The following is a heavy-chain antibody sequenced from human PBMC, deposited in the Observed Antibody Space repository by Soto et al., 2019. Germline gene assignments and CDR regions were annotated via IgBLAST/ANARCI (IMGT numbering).Heavy chain of an antibody. CDR2: IYYSGST. CDR3: ARHDAPGGTFDY. D-gene: IGHD3-10*01. J-gene: IGHJ4*02. Sequence: QLQLQESGPGLVKPSETLSLTCTVSGGSISSSSYYWGWIRQPPGKGLEWIGSIYYSGSTYYNPSLKSRVTISVDTSKNQFSLKLSSVTAADTAVYYCARHDAPGGTFDYWGQGTLVTVSS. V-gene: IGHV4-39*01. CDR1: GGSISSSSYY.